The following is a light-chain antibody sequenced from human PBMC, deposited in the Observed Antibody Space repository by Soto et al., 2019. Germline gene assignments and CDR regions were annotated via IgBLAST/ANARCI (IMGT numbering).Light chain of an antibody. CDR3: SSYTSSITYV. J-gene: IGLJ1*01. V-gene: IGLV2-14*03. CDR1: SSDVGGYNW. CDR2: DVS. Sequence: QSALTQPASVSGSTGQSITISCTGTSSDVGGYNWVSWYQQHPGKAPKLMIYDVSNRPSGVSNRFSGSKSGNTASLTISGLQAEDEADYYCSSYTSSITYVFGTGTKVTVL.